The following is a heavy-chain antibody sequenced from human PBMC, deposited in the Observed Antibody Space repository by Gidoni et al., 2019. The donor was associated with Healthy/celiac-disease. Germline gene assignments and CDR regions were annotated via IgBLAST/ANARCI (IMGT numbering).Heavy chain of an antibody. J-gene: IGHJ3*02. CDR1: GFTVSSNY. CDR3: ASAMSSWSDDAFDI. CDR2: IYSGGST. Sequence: EVQLVESGGGLIQPGGSLRLSCAASGFTVSSNYMSWVRQAPGKGLEWVSVIYSGGSTYYADSVKGRFTISRDNSKNTLYLQMNSLRAEDTAVYYCASAMSSWSDDAFDIWGQGTMVTVSS. D-gene: IGHD6-13*01. V-gene: IGHV3-53*01.